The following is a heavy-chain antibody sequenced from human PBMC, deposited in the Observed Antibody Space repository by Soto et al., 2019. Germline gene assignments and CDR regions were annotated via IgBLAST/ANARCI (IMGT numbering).Heavy chain of an antibody. Sequence: ASVKVSCKASGYTFTSYYMHWVRQAPGQGLEWMGIINPSGGSTSYAQKFQGRVTMTRDTSTSTVYMELSSLRSEDTAVYYCASICIAAAGDYYFDYWGQGTLVTV. J-gene: IGHJ4*02. CDR3: ASICIAAAGDYYFDY. CDR2: INPSGGST. D-gene: IGHD6-13*01. CDR1: GYTFTSYY. V-gene: IGHV1-46*03.